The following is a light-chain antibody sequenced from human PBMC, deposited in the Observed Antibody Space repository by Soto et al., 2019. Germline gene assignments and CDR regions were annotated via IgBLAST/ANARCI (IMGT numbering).Light chain of an antibody. CDR1: QSVSSY. J-gene: IGKJ4*01. Sequence: EIVLTQSPATLSLSPGDRATLSCRASQSVSSYLAWYQQKPGQAPRLLIYDASNRATGIPARFSGSGSGTVFTLTITSLEPEDFAVYYCQQRSNWPSTFGGGTTVEIK. CDR2: DAS. V-gene: IGKV3-11*01. CDR3: QQRSNWPST.